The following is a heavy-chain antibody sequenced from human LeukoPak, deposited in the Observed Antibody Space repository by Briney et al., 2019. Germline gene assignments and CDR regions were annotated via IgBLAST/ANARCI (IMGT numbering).Heavy chain of an antibody. Sequence: TSETLSLTCTVSGGSISSGSYYWSWIRQPAGKGLEWIGRIYTSGSTNYNPSLKSRVTISVDTSKNQFSLKLSSVTAADTAVYYCARGGAMTPAYWGQGTLVTVSS. V-gene: IGHV4-61*02. CDR3: ARGGAMTPAY. D-gene: IGHD4-17*01. CDR2: IYTSGST. CDR1: GGSISSGSYY. J-gene: IGHJ4*02.